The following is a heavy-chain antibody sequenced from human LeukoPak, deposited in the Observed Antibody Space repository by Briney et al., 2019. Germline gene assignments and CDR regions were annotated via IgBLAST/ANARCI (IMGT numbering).Heavy chain of an antibody. J-gene: IGHJ4*02. CDR3: ANEIVGYFDY. Sequence: GGSLRLSCAASGLTFSNYAMSWVRQAPGKGLEWVSAIGGSGGHTYYADSVKGRFTISRDNSKNTLYLQMNSLRVEDTAVYYCANEIVGYFDYWGQGTLVTVSS. D-gene: IGHD1-26*01. V-gene: IGHV3-23*01. CDR2: IGGSGGHT. CDR1: GLTFSNYA.